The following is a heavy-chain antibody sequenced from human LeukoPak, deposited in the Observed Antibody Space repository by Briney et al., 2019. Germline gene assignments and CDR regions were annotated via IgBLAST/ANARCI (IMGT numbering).Heavy chain of an antibody. D-gene: IGHD6-19*01. Sequence: GASVKVSCKASGYTFTSYYMHWVRQAPGQGLEWMGWINPNSGGTNYAQKFQGRVTMTRDTSISTAYMELSRLRPDDTAVYYCASIMAVAGWHDYWGQGTLVTVSS. CDR1: GYTFTSYY. J-gene: IGHJ4*02. CDR3: ASIMAVAGWHDY. CDR2: INPNSGGT. V-gene: IGHV1-2*02.